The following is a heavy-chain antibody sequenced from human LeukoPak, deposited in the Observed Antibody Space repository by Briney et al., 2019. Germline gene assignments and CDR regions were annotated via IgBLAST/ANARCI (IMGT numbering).Heavy chain of an antibody. CDR3: TTGRSSDYFDY. J-gene: IGHJ4*02. Sequence: GRSLRLSCAASGFTFSSYAMHWVRQAPGRGLEWVGRIKSKTDGGTTDYAAPVKGRFTISRDDSKNTLYLQMNSLKTEDTAVYYCTTGRSSDYFDYWGQGTLVTVSS. V-gene: IGHV3-15*01. CDR1: GFTFSSYA. CDR2: IKSKTDGGTT. D-gene: IGHD6-6*01.